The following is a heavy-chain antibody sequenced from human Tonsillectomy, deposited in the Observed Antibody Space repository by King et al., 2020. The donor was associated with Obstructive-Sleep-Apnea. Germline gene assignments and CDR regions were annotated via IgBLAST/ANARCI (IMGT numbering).Heavy chain of an antibody. D-gene: IGHD4-17*01. J-gene: IGHJ4*02. CDR2: IWYDGSNT. V-gene: IGHV3-33*06. CDR3: AKESGSYGDFDLALDY. Sequence: VQLVESGGGVVQPGRSLRLSCAASGFTFSSYGMHWVRQAPGKGLEWVAVIWYDGSNTYYADSVKGRFTISRDNSKNTLYLQMNSLRAEDTAVYYCAKESGSYGDFDLALDYWGQGTLVTVSS. CDR1: GFTFSSYG.